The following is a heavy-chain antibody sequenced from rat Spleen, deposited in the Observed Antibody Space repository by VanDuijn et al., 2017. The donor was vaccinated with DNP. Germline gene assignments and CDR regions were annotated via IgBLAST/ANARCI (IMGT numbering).Heavy chain of an antibody. CDR2: ITTDGRHT. V-gene: IGHV5-43*01. CDR1: GFTFSSYV. J-gene: IGHJ2*01. D-gene: IGHD1-11*01. Sequence: EVRLVESGGGLVQPGSSLTVSCVGSGFTFSSYVIHWFRQAPENGIEWLAYITTDGRHTRYAETGRARFTISRDNARNTVVMQLSSLRSEDTAMYFCARELRVTAAFDNWGQGVMVTVSS. CDR3: ARELRVTAAFDN.